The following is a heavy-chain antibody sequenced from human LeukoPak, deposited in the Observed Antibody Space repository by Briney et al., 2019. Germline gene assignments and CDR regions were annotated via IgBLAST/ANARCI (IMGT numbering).Heavy chain of an antibody. J-gene: IGHJ5*02. CDR1: GGSISSYY. V-gene: IGHV4-59*01. CDR2: IYYSGST. CDR3: ARGRGPSFDP. Sequence: PSETLSLTCTVSGGSISSYYWSWIRQPPGKGLEWIGYIYYSGSTNSSPSLKSRVTISIDTSKTQFSLRLSSVTAADTAVYYCARGRGPSFDPWGQGTLVTVS.